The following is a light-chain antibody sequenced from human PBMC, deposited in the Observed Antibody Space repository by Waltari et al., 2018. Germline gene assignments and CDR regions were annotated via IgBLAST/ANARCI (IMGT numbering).Light chain of an antibody. CDR1: SNDVGRYDL. J-gene: IGLJ1*01. Sequence: QSALTQPASVSGSPGQSITISCIGTSNDVGRYDLVSWYQFHPGKAPKVLLYEVVKRPSGVSNRCSASTSGNAASLTISGLQADDEADYYCCSYAGTTTYVFGGGTKVTVL. V-gene: IGLV2-23*02. CDR3: CSYAGTTTYV. CDR2: EVV.